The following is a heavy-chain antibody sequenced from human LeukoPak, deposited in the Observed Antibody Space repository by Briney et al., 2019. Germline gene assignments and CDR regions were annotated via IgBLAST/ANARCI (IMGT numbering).Heavy chain of an antibody. CDR2: ISAYNGNT. J-gene: IGHJ6*02. CDR1: GYTFTSYG. Sequence: WASVKVSCKASGYTFTSYGISWVRQAPGQGLEWMGWISAYNGNTNYAQKFQGRVTMTTDTSTSTAYMELSSLRSEDTAVYYCARDGVVVPAAMLDYYYGMDVWGQGTTVTVSS. CDR3: ARDGVVVPAAMLDYYYGMDV. V-gene: IGHV1-18*01. D-gene: IGHD2-2*01.